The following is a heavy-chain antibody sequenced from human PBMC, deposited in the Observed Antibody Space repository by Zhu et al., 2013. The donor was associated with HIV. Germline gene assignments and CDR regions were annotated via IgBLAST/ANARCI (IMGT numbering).Heavy chain of an antibody. CDR2: IIPIFGTA. Sequence: QLVQSGPEVKKPGASVKVSCKASGYTFTNYGISWVRQAPGQGLEWMGGIIPIFGTANYAQKFQGRVTITADESTSTAYMELSSLTFEDTAVYYCARELRGWGSYSFDYWGQGTLITVSS. D-gene: IGHD3-10*01. V-gene: IGHV1-69*01. J-gene: IGHJ4*02. CDR1: GYTFTNYG. CDR3: ARELRGWGSYSFDY.